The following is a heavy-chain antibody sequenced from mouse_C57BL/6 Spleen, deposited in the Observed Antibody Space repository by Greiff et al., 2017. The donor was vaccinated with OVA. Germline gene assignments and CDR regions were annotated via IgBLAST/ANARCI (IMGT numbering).Heavy chain of an antibody. CDR1: GYTFTSYW. CDR3: AQALDYYGSSFWYFDV. V-gene: IGHV1-55*01. D-gene: IGHD1-1*01. J-gene: IGHJ1*03. CDR2: IYPGSGST. Sequence: QVQLQQPGAELVKPGASVKMSCKASGYTFTSYWITWVKQRPGQGLEWIGDIYPGSGSTNYNEKFKSKATLTVDTSSSTAYMQLSSLTSEDSAVYYCAQALDYYGSSFWYFDVWGTGTTVTVSS.